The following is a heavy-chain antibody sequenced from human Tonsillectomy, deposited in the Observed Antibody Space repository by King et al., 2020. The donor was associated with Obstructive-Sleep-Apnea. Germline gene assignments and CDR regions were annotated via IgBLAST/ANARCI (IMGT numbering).Heavy chain of an antibody. V-gene: IGHV4-39*07. CDR2: IYYSGSP. CDR3: ARVPYITGWSGWFDP. Sequence: QLQESGPGLVKPSETLSLTCTVSGGSISSSSYYWCWIRQPPGKGREWIGSIYYSGSPNYNPSLKSRVTISIDTSKNQFSLKLSSVTAADTAVYYCARVPYITGWSGWFDPWGQGTLVTVSS. J-gene: IGHJ5*02. CDR1: GGSISSSSYY. D-gene: IGHD6-19*01.